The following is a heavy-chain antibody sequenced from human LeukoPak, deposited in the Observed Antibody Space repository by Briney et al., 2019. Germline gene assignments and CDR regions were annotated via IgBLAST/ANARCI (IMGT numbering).Heavy chain of an antibody. V-gene: IGHV2-70*04. CDR2: IDWDDDK. D-gene: IGHD5-24*01. CDR1: GFSLSTDGMR. J-gene: IGHJ4*02. CDR3: ARTADGSHFDY. Sequence: SGPTLVNPTQTLILTCTFSGFSLSTDGMRVSWIRQPPGKALEWLARIDWDDDKFYSTSLKTRLTISKDTSKNLVVLIMTNMDPVDTATYYCARTADGSHFDYWGQGTLVTVSS.